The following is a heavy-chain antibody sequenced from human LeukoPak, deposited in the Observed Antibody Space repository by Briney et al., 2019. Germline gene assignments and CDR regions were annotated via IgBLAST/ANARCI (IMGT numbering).Heavy chain of an antibody. CDR2: ITGSGGNT. CDR1: GFIFSSYS. CDR3: AKAASSSWPSYYYGMDV. D-gene: IGHD6-13*01. V-gene: IGHV3-23*01. J-gene: IGHJ6*02. Sequence: GGSLRLSCAASGFIFSSYSMSWVRQAPGKGLEWDSVITGSGGNTYYADSVKGRLTISKDNSKNMVYLQMSSLRVDDTAVYYCAKAASSSWPSYYYGMDVWGQGTTVTVSS.